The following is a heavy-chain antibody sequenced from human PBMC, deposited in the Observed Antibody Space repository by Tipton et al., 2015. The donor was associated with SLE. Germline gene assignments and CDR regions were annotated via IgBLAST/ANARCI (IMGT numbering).Heavy chain of an antibody. Sequence: SLRLSCAASGFTFSNYAVHWVRQAPGKGLEWVAVISYDGSNKYYADSVKGRFTISRDNSKNTLYLQMNSLRPEDTAVYYCAAGLLWFGECYYWGQGALVTVSS. CDR2: ISYDGSNK. D-gene: IGHD3-10*01. J-gene: IGHJ4*02. V-gene: IGHV3-30*04. CDR3: AAGLLWFGECYY. CDR1: GFTFSNYA.